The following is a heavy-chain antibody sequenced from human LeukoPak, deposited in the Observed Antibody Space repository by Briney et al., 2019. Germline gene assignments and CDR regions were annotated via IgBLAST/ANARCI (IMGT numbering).Heavy chain of an antibody. J-gene: IGHJ4*02. CDR3: ASPPVAGNYFDY. Sequence: SETLSLTCTVSGYSISSGYYWGWIRQPPGKGLEWIGSIYHSGSTYYNPSLKSRVTISVDTSKNQFSQKLSSVTAADTAVYYCASPPVAGNYFDYWGQGTLVIVSS. D-gene: IGHD6-19*01. CDR1: GYSISSGYY. CDR2: IYHSGST. V-gene: IGHV4-38-2*02.